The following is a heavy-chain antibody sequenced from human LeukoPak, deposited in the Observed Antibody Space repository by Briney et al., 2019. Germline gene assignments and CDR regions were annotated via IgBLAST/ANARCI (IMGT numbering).Heavy chain of an antibody. D-gene: IGHD3-22*01. V-gene: IGHV1-2*02. Sequence: ASVTDSCKATGYTFTAYYVHWVRQSPGHGLDWIGWLMPYSGDTNYAQNCQGSVPMTRDTSINTAYMELSRLGSDDTVVNYCVRSSYDRTVRLNDYWGQGTLVTVSS. CDR1: GYTFTAYY. CDR3: VRSSYDRTVRLNDY. J-gene: IGHJ4*02. CDR2: LMPYSGDT.